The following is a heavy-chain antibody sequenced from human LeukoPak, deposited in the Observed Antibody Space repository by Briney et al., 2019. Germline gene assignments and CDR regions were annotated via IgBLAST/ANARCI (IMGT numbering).Heavy chain of an antibody. J-gene: IGHJ4*02. Sequence: GASVKVSCKASGYTFTSYYMHWVRQPPGQGLEWMGIINPSGGSTSYAQKFQGRVTMTRDTSTGTVYMELSSLRSEDTAVYYCARDSGGAPATPTRIFDYWGQGTLVTVSS. CDR3: ARDSGGAPATPTRIFDY. CDR2: INPSGGST. D-gene: IGHD2-15*01. CDR1: GYTFTSYY. V-gene: IGHV1-46*01.